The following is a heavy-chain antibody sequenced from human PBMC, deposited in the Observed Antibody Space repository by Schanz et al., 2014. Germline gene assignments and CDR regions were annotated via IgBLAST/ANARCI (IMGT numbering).Heavy chain of an antibody. D-gene: IGHD3-22*01. J-gene: IGHJ4*02. V-gene: IGHV3-23*01. CDR1: GFTLNTYD. CDR3: ARYYETSYYPLYYCDY. Sequence: EVQLLQSGGGLVQPGGSLRLSCAGSGFTLNTYDMSWVRQAPGKGLKWVSGIRGSGGSTYYADSVKGRFTISRDNSKNTLYLRMNSLRAEDTAVYYCARYYETSYYPLYYCDYWGQGTLVTVSS. CDR2: IRGSGGST.